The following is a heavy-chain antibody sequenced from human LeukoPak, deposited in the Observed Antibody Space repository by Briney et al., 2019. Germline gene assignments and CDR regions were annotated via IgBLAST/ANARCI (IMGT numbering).Heavy chain of an antibody. V-gene: IGHV3-23*01. J-gene: IGHJ4*02. CDR1: GSILSSDA. Sequence: PGGSLRLSCAAAGSILSSDAMSWDRQAPGKGLEWVSGISGSGGSTYYAGSVKGRFTISRDNSKNTLYLQMNSLRAEDTAVYYGAKGRTLVLTPLVCGQGTLVTVSS. D-gene: IGHD4/OR15-4a*01. CDR3: AKGRTLVLTPLV. CDR2: ISGSGGST.